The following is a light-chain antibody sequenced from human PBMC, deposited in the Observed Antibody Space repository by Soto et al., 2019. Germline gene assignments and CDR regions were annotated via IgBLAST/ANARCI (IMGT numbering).Light chain of an antibody. V-gene: IGKV1-9*01. J-gene: IGKJ4*01. CDR2: AAS. Sequence: DIQLTQSPSFLSASLGDRVTITCRASQGIGSYLAWYQQKPGKAPRLLIYAASTLQSGVPSRFSGSGSDTEFTLTLSSLQPEDFATYYCQQLNSYPLTFGGGTKVDIK. CDR1: QGIGSY. CDR3: QQLNSYPLT.